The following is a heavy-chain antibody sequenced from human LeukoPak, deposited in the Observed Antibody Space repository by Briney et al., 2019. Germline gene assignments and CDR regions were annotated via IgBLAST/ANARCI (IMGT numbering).Heavy chain of an antibody. CDR2: IIPIFGTA. D-gene: IGHD2-15*01. V-gene: IGHV1-69*05. CDR3: ARGDCSGGSCYSIHDYYYYYYMDV. CDR1: GGTFSSYA. Sequence: GSSVKVSRKASGGTFSSYAISWVRQAPGQGHEWMGRIIPIFGTANYAQKFQGRVTITTDESTSTAYMELSSLRSEDTAVYYCARGDCSGGSCYSIHDYYYYYYMDVWGKGTTVTVSS. J-gene: IGHJ6*03.